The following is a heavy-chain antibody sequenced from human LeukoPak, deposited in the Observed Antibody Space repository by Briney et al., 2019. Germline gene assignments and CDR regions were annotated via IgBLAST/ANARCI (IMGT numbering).Heavy chain of an antibody. CDR3: AIHRKIEYYYDSSGYWTGDY. CDR1: GGSISSYY. V-gene: IGHV4-4*07. J-gene: IGHJ4*02. Sequence: SETLSLTCTVSGGSISSYYWSWVRQPTGKGLEWIGRIYTSGSTNYNPSLKSRVTMSVDTSKNQFSLKLSSVTAADTAVYYCAIHRKIEYYYDSSGYWTGDYWGQGTLVTVSS. D-gene: IGHD3-22*01. CDR2: IYTSGST.